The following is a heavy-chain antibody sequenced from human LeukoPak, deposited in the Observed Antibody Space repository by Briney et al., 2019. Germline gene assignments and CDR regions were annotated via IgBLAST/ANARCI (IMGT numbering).Heavy chain of an antibody. CDR1: GFTFSSYE. CDR2: ISSSGSTI. V-gene: IGHV3-48*03. CDR3: ARDPLHCSSTSCYVDFYY. Sequence: GGSLRLSCAASGFTFSSYEMNWVRQAPGKGLEWVSYISSSGSTIYYADSVKGRFTISRDNAKNSLYLQMNSLRAEDTAVYYCARDPLHCSSTSCYVDFYYWGQGILVTVSS. J-gene: IGHJ4*02. D-gene: IGHD2-2*01.